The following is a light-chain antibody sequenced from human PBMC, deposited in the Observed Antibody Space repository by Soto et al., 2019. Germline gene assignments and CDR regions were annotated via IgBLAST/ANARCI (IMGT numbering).Light chain of an antibody. V-gene: IGKV1-9*01. J-gene: IGKJ4*01. CDR1: QDISSY. CDR3: QKITTYPLT. CDR2: AAS. Sequence: IQLTQSPSSLSASVGDRVTITCRASQDISSYLAWYQQKPGKAPKLLIYAASTLQSGVPSRFSGSGSGTDFTLTISSLQREQFATYYCQKITTYPLTFREGTKVDTK.